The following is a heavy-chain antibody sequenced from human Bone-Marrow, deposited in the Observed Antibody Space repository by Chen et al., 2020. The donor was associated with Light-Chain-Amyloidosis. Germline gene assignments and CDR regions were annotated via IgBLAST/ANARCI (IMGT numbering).Heavy chain of an antibody. CDR1: GFTFSGAW. Sequence: EVNLVESGGGLVKPGGSLRLSCAASGFTFSGAWMSWVRQAPGKGLEWLGRIKSDADGGTTDCAAPVQGRFSISRDDSKKTLYLQMSSLKIEDTAMYYCTTDGRTDYWGQGTLVTVSS. V-gene: IGHV3-15*01. J-gene: IGHJ4*02. CDR3: TTDGRTDY. CDR2: IKSDADGGTT.